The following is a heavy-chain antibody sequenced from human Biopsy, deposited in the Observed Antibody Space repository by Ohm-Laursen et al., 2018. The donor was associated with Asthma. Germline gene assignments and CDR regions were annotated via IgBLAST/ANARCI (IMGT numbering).Heavy chain of an antibody. CDR3: ARIPRGSGSYFVDY. J-gene: IGHJ4*02. CDR1: GDSITSGGCC. D-gene: IGHD3-22*01. CDR2: IHHSGTS. V-gene: IGHV4-31*03. Sequence: TLSLTCPVSGDSITSGGCCWNWIRQHPGKGLEWIGYIHHSGTSYFNPSLKSRVSFSRDTSKNQLSLRLSSVTAADTAMYYCARIPRGSGSYFVDYWGQGTLVTVSS.